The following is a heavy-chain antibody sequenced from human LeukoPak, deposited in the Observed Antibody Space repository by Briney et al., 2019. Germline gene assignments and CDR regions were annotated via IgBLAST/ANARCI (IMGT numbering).Heavy chain of an antibody. D-gene: IGHD6-13*01. CDR3: ARAPGFIAAAGPSPYFDY. CDR2: INPNSGGT. V-gene: IGHV1-2*02. J-gene: IGHJ4*02. CDR1: GYTFTGYY. Sequence: GASVKVSCKASGYTFTGYYMHWVRQAPGQGLEWMGWINPNSGGTNYAQKFQGRVTMTRDTSISTAYMELGRLRSDDTAVYYCARAPGFIAAAGPSPYFDYWGQGTLVTVSS.